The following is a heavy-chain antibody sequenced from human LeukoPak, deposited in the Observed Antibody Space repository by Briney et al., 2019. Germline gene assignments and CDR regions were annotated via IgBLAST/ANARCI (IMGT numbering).Heavy chain of an antibody. V-gene: IGHV3-21*01. Sequence: GGSLRLSCAASGFTFSSYSMNWVRQAPGKGLEWVSSISSSSSYIYYADSVKGRFTISRDNAKNSLYLQMNSLRAEDTAVYYCARDLDYGDYWMYYFDCWGQGTLVTVSS. CDR3: ARDLDYGDYWMYYFDC. CDR1: GFTFSSYS. CDR2: ISSSSSYI. J-gene: IGHJ4*02. D-gene: IGHD4-17*01.